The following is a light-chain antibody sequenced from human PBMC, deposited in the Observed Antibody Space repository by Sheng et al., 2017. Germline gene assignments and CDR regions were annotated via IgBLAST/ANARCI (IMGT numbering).Light chain of an antibody. V-gene: IGKV1-5*03. Sequence: DIQMTQSPSTLSASVGDRVTITCRASQSISSWLAWYQQKPGKAPKLLIYKASSLESGVPSRFSGSESGTEFTLTISSLQPDDFATYYCQQYNVYPWTFGQGTKGGNQT. CDR3: QQYNVYPWT. CDR2: KAS. J-gene: IGKJ1*01. CDR1: QSISSW.